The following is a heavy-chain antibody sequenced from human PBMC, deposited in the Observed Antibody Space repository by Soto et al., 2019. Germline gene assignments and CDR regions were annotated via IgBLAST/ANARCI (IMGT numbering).Heavy chain of an antibody. CDR2: IESGGST. D-gene: IGHD2-15*01. CDR1: GFTVSSTY. J-gene: IGHJ6*02. V-gene: IGHV3-53*01. CDR3: AKDLGPLRLLNYYFYGLDV. Sequence: PWGSLRLSCNASGFTVSSTYMSWVRQAPGMGLEWVAVIESGGSTHYADSVKGRFTLSRDIPKNMIYLQLHTLIAQDTAVYYCAKDLGPLRLLNYYFYGLDVWGQGTTGTVCS.